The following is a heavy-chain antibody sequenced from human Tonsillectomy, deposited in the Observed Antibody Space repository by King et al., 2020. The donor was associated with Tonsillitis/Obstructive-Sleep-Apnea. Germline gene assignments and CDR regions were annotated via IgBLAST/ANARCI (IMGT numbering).Heavy chain of an antibody. CDR2: ISWNSGSI. J-gene: IGHJ6*03. CDR3: AKDRSSSSSVASFYYYYYMDV. D-gene: IGHD6-6*01. Sequence: VQLVESGGGLVQPGRSLRLSCAASGFTFDDYAMHWVRQAPGKGLEWVSGISWNSGSIGYADSVKGRFTISRDNAKNSLYLQMNSLRAEDTALYYCAKDRSSSSSVASFYYYYYMDVWGKGTTFTLSS. V-gene: IGHV3-9*01. CDR1: GFTFDDYA.